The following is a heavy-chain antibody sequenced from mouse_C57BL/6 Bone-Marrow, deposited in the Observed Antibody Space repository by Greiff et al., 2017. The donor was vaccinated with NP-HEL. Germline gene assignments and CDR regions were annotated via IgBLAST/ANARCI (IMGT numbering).Heavy chain of an antibody. J-gene: IGHJ1*03. Sequence: EVQLVESGGGLVQPGGSLKLSCAASGFTFSDYGMAWVRQAPRKGPEWVAFISNLAYSIYYADTVTGRFTISRENAKNTLYLEMGSLGSDDTAMYYCARTKGYFDVWGTGTTVTVSS. V-gene: IGHV5-15*01. CDR3: ARTKGYFDV. CDR2: ISNLAYSI. CDR1: GFTFSDYG.